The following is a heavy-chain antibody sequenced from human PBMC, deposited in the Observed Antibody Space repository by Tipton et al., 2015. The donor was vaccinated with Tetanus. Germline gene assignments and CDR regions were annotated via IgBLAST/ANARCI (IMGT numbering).Heavy chain of an antibody. J-gene: IGHJ6*02. CDR3: ARDRRSYIASAGYGMDV. V-gene: IGHV3-48*02. Sequence: SVKGRFTVSRDNAKNSVYLQMSSLRDDDTAIYYCARDRRSYIASAGYGMDVWGQGTPVTVSS. D-gene: IGHD6-13*01.